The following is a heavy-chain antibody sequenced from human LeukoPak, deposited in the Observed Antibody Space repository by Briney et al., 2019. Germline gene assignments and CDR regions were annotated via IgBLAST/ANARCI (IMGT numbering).Heavy chain of an antibody. CDR3: ARLKSVYSSSWSP. D-gene: IGHD6-13*01. J-gene: IGHJ5*02. Sequence: PSETLSLTCTVSGGSISSSSYYWGWIRQPPGKGLEWIGSIYYSGSTCHNPSLKSRVTISVDTSKNQFSLKLSSVTAADTAVYYCARLKSVYSSSWSPWGQGTLVTVSS. V-gene: IGHV4-39*07. CDR1: GGSISSSSYY. CDR2: IYYSGST.